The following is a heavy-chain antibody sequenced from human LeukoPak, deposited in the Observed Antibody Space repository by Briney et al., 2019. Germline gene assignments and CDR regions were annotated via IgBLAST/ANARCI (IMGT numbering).Heavy chain of an antibody. CDR2: IYYSGST. CDR1: GGSISSSSYY. J-gene: IGHJ6*03. V-gene: IGHV4-39*07. D-gene: IGHD6-6*01. Sequence: SETLSLTCTVSGGSISSSSYYWGWIRQPPGKGLEWIGSIYYSGSTYYNPSLKSRVTISVDTSKNQFSLKLSSVTAADTAVYYCARHSSSPYYYYYYMDVWGKGTTVTVSS. CDR3: ARHSSSPYYYYYYMDV.